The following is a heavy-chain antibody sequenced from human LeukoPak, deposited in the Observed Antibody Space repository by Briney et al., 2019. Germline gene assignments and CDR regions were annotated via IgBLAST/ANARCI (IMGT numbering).Heavy chain of an antibody. CDR1: GGSISSGGYY. CDR3: ARVLDYGGNSAYNWFDP. J-gene: IGHJ5*02. V-gene: IGHV4-61*08. D-gene: IGHD4-23*01. CDR2: IYYSGST. Sequence: PSQTLSLTCTVSGGSISSGGYYWSWIRQPPGKGLEWIGYIYYSGSTNYNPSLKSRVTISVDTSKNQFSLKLSSVTAADTAVYYCARVLDYGGNSAYNWFDPWGQGTLVTVSS.